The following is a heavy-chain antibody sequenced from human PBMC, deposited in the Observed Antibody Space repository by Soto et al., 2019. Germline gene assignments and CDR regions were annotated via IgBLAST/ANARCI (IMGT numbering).Heavy chain of an antibody. CDR1: GGSISSGDYY. Sequence: SETLSLTCTVSGGSISSGDYYWSWIRQPPGKGLEWIGYIYYSGSTYYNPSLKSRVTISVDTSKNQFSLKLSSVTAADTAVYYCARGDIVLVPAAMIGAPDWGEPWGQGTLVTVSS. J-gene: IGHJ5*02. D-gene: IGHD2-2*01. CDR2: IYYSGST. V-gene: IGHV4-30-4*01. CDR3: ARGDIVLVPAAMIGAPDWGEP.